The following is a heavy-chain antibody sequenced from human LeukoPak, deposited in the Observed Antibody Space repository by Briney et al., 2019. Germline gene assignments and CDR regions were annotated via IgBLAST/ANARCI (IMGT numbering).Heavy chain of an antibody. CDR1: GGSISSGGYS. CDR3: SAAPYYYYYGMDV. J-gene: IGHJ6*02. CDR2: IYHSGST. V-gene: IGHV4-30-2*01. D-gene: IGHD2-2*01. Sequence: SETLSLTCAVSGGSISSGGYSWSWIRQPPGKGLEWIGYIYHSGSTYYNPSPKSRVTISVDRSKNQFSLKLSSVTAADTAVYYCSAAPYYYYYGMDVWGQGTTVTVSS.